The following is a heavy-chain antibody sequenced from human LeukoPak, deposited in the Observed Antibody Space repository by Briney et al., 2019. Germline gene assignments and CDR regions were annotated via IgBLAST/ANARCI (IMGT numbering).Heavy chain of an antibody. D-gene: IGHD6-19*01. CDR2: ISAYNGNT. J-gene: IGHJ4*02. V-gene: IGHV1-18*01. CDR1: GYTFTSDG. CDR3: ASNVGYNSGWRLFDY. Sequence: GASVKVACKSSGYTFTSDGTSWVRQAPGQGLEWMGWISAYNGNTNYAQKLQGRVTMTTDTSTSTAYMELRSLRSDDTAVYYCASNVGYNSGWRLFDYWGQGTLVTVSS.